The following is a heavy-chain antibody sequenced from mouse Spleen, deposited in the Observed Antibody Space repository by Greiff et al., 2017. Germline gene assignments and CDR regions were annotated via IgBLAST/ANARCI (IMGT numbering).Heavy chain of an antibody. D-gene: IGHD2-1*01. Sequence: VQLQQSGPELVKPGASVKISCTASGYSFTDYNMNWVMPSNGKRLEWIGVINPNYGTTCYNQKFQGQATLTVDQSSSTDYMQLNSLTSEDSAGDYCAKSMIYGNYSPMDYWGQGTSVTVSS. CDR2: INPNYGTT. J-gene: IGHJ4*01. CDR1: GYSFTDYN. V-gene: IGHV1-39*01. CDR3: AKSMIYGNYSPMDY.